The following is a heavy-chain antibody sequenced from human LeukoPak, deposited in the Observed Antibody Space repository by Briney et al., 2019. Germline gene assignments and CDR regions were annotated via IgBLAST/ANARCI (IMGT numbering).Heavy chain of an antibody. CDR1: GYSFNTYW. Sequence: GESLKISCKGSGYSFNTYWIGWVRQLPGKGLEWMGIIYPGDSDTRYSPSFQGQVTISADKSISTAYLQWSSLKASDTAMYYCAREGGLSSGSYGNWGQGTLVTVSS. J-gene: IGHJ4*02. D-gene: IGHD3-10*01. CDR3: AREGGLSSGSYGN. CDR2: IYPGDSDT. V-gene: IGHV5-51*01.